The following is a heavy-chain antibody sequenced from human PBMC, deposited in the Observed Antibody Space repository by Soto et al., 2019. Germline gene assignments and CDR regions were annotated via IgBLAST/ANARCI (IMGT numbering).Heavy chain of an antibody. CDR1: GFTFSSYG. D-gene: IGHD3-22*01. CDR2: IWNDGSNE. CDR3: ARDQTDSGGYSDS. V-gene: IGHV3-33*01. J-gene: IGHJ4*02. Sequence: GWSLSLSCEASGFTFSSYGMHWVRQAPGKGLEWVAIIWNDGSNEYYADSVKGRFTISRDNSKNTLYLQVSNLRAEDTAVYFCARDQTDSGGYSDSWGQGTLVTVSS.